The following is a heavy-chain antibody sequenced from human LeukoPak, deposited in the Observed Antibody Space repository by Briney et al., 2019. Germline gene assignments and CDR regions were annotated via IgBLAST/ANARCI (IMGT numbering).Heavy chain of an antibody. Sequence: GGSLRLSCAASGFAFSSYGMSWVRQAPGKGLDWVSTISVSVTSTYYADSVKGRFTISRDNSKNTLYLQMNSLRAEDTALYYCAKSPTYCGSDCYSTFDYWGQGNLVTVSS. D-gene: IGHD2-21*02. CDR3: AKSPTYCGSDCYSTFDY. CDR2: ISVSVTST. J-gene: IGHJ4*02. V-gene: IGHV3-23*01. CDR1: GFAFSSYG.